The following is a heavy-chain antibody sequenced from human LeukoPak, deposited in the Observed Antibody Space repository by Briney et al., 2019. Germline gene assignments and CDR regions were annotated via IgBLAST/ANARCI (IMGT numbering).Heavy chain of an antibody. J-gene: IGHJ5*02. V-gene: IGHV3-74*01. CDR1: GFTFSRYW. CDR2: INPDGSTT. D-gene: IGHD3-22*01. Sequence: GESLRLSCAASGFTFSRYWIHWVRQAPGMGLEWVSRINPDGSTTTYADSVKGRFTISRDNAKNTVYLQMNSLRAEDTALYHCVRVLSGSWDWFDPWGQGTLVTVSS. CDR3: VRVLSGSWDWFDP.